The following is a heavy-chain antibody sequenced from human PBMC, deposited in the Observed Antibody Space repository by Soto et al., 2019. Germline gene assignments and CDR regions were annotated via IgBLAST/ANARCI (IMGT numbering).Heavy chain of an antibody. V-gene: IGHV3-23*01. D-gene: IGHD6-6*01. CDR1: GFTFTTYA. CDR3: AKNWDTTFSSSSH. CDR2: ISGSAGST. J-gene: IGHJ4*02. Sequence: EVQLLESGGGLVQPGGSLRLSCPASGFTFTTYAMSWVRQAPGKGLEWVSAISGSAGSTYYADSVKGRFTISRDNSKNTLYLQMNSLRAEDTAVYYCAKNWDTTFSSSSHWGQGTLVSVSS.